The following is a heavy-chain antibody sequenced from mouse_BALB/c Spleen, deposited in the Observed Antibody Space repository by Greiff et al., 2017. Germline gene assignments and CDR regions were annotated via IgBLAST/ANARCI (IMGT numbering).Heavy chain of an antibody. CDR3: ARDRGGNPHMDG. V-gene: IGHV7-3*02. Sequence: EVQLVESGGGLVQPGGSLRLSCATSGFTFTDYYMSWVRQPPGKALEWLGFIRNKANGYTTEYSASVKGRFTISRDNSQSILYLQMNTLRAEDSATYYCARDRGGNPHMDGGGEGPSDAVS. CDR1: GFTFTDYY. CDR2: IRNKANGYTT. J-gene: IGHJ4*01. D-gene: IGHD1-1*02.